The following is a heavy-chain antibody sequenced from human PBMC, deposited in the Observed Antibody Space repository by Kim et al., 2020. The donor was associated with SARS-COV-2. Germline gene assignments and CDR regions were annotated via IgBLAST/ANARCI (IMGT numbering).Heavy chain of an antibody. CDR2: IIPIFGTA. D-gene: IGHD2-2*02. CDR3: ARVPGYCSSTSCYSPGWDYYYYYGMEV. CDR1: GGTFSSYA. Sequence: SVKVSCKASGGTFSSYAISWVRQAPGQGLEWMGGIIPIFGTANYAQKFQGRVTITADESTSTAYMELCSLRSEDTAVYYCARVPGYCSSTSCYSPGWDYYYYYGMEVWGQGTTVTVSS. J-gene: IGHJ6*02. V-gene: IGHV1-69*13.